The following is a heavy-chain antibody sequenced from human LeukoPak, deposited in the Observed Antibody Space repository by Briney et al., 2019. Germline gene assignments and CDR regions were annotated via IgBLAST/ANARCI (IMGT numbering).Heavy chain of an antibody. CDR2: INHSGST. D-gene: IGHD1-26*01. CDR1: GGSFSGYY. J-gene: IGHJ5*02. Sequence: NTSETLSLTCAVYGGSFSGYYWSWIRQPPGKGLEWIGEINHSGSTNYNPSLKSRVTISVDTSKNQFSLKLRSVTAADTAVYYCARDPSGSFFNWFDPWGQGTLVTVSS. CDR3: ARDPSGSFFNWFDP. V-gene: IGHV4-34*01.